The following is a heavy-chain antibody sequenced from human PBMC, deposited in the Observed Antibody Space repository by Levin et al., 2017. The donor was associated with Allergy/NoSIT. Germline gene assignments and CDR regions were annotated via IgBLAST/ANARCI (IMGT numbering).Heavy chain of an antibody. Sequence: SQTLSLTCTVSGGSFSSGDYDWTWIRQPPGKGLEWIGYVSDSGSTYYNPSLKSRIIIPMDTSKNQFSLKLSSVTAADTAVYYCARGSGYYYGGFDHWGQGILVTVSS. V-gene: IGHV4-30-4*01. J-gene: IGHJ4*02. CDR1: GGSFSSGDYD. D-gene: IGHD3-22*01. CDR3: ARGSGYYYGGFDH. CDR2: VSDSGST.